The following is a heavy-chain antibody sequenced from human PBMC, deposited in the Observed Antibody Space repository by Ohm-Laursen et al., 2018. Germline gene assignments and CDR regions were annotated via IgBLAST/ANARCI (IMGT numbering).Heavy chain of an antibody. D-gene: IGHD2/OR15-2a*01. CDR1: GGSISSYY. CDR2: IFYSGST. CDR3: ARQRNSFQPIDY. Sequence: SDTLSLTCTVSGGSISSYYWSWIRQPPGKGLEWIGYIFYSGSTNYNPSLKSRASISVDTSKNQFSLKLSSVTATDTAVYFCARQRNSFQPIDYWGQGTLVTVSS. V-gene: IGHV4-59*08. J-gene: IGHJ4*02.